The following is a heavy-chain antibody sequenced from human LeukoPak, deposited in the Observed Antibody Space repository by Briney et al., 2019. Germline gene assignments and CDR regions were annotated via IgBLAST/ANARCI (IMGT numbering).Heavy chain of an antibody. J-gene: IGHJ6*02. CDR3: ARDRLHYGMDV. Sequence: PSQTLSLTCAVSGGSISSGGYSWSWIRQPPWKGLEWIGYIYHSGSTYYNPSLKSRVTISVDRSKNQFSLKLSSVTAADTAVYYCARDRLHYGMDVWGQGTLVTVSS. V-gene: IGHV4-30-2*01. CDR2: IYHSGST. CDR1: GGSISSGGYS.